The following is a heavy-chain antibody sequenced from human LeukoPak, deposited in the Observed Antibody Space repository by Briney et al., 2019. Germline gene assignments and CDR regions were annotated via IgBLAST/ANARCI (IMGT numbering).Heavy chain of an antibody. CDR2: IYYSGST. D-gene: IGHD1-26*01. CDR1: GGSISSYY. Sequence: SETLSLTCTVSGGSISSYYWSWIRQPPGKGLEWIGYIYYSGSTNHNPSLKSRATISVDTSKNQFSLKLSSVTAADTAVYYCARGGVGTIYYFDYWGQGTLVTVSS. CDR3: ARGGVGTIYYFDY. J-gene: IGHJ4*02. V-gene: IGHV4-59*01.